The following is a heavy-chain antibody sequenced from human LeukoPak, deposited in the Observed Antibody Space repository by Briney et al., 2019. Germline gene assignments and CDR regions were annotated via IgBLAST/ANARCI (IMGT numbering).Heavy chain of an antibody. V-gene: IGHV4-39*01. Sequence: SETLSLTCTVSGGSIRSSYYYWGWIRQPPGKGLEWIGSIYDSGSTYYNPSLRSRVTISVDTSKNQFSLKLSSVTAADTAVYYCARRGIVVVPASSFDPWGQGTLVTVSS. CDR2: IYDSGST. J-gene: IGHJ5*02. CDR1: GGSIRSSYYY. CDR3: ARRGIVVVPASSFDP. D-gene: IGHD2-2*01.